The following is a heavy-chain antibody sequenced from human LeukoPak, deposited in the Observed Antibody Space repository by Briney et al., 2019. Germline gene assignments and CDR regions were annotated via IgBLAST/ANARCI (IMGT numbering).Heavy chain of an antibody. CDR2: IYYSGST. V-gene: IGHV4-59*01. D-gene: IGHD6-13*01. J-gene: IGHJ5*02. CDR1: GGSISSYY. CDR3: ARALRAAGTYWFDP. Sequence: SETLSLTGTVSGGSISSYYWSWIRQPPGKGLEWIGYIYYSGSTNYNPSLKSRVTISVDTSTNQFSLKLSSVTAADTAVYYCARALRAAGTYWFDPWGQGTLVTVSS.